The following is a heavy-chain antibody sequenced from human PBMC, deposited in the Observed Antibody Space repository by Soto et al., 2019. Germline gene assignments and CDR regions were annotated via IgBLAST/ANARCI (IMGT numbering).Heavy chain of an antibody. V-gene: IGHV3-33*01. J-gene: IGHJ6*02. CDR2: IWYDGSNK. D-gene: IGHD4-4*01. CDR1: GFTFSSYG. Sequence: PGGSLRLSCAASGFTFSSYGMHWVRQAPGKGLEWVAVIWYDGSNKYYADSVKGRFTISRDSSKNTLYLQMNSLRAEDTAVYYCARDLTTVTVYYYGMDVWGQGTTVTVSS. CDR3: ARDLTTVTVYYYGMDV.